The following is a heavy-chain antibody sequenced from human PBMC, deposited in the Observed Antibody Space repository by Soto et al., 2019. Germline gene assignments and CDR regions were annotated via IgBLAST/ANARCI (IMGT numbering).Heavy chain of an antibody. V-gene: IGHV4-34*01. Sequence: ETLSVSCSVYGGSFSGYYWSWIRQPPGKGLEWIGEINHSGSTNYNPSLKSRVTISVDTSKNQFSLKLSSVTAADTAVYYCARVDYYDSSGPYYFDYWGQGTLVTVSS. CDR2: INHSGST. CDR3: ARVDYYDSSGPYYFDY. CDR1: GGSFSGYY. D-gene: IGHD3-22*01. J-gene: IGHJ4*02.